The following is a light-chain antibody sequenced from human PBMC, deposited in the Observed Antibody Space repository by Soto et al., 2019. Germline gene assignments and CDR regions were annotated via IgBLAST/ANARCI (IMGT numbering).Light chain of an antibody. Sequence: QSVLTQPASVSGSPGQSITISCTGTSSDVGGHNYVSWYQQHPGTAPKLMIYEVTNRPSGVSNRFSGSKSGNTASLTISGLKAEDEADYYCSSYTSSTTLDVVFGGGTTLTVL. V-gene: IGLV2-14*01. CDR2: EVT. CDR3: SSYTSSTTLDVV. J-gene: IGLJ2*01. CDR1: SSDVGGHNY.